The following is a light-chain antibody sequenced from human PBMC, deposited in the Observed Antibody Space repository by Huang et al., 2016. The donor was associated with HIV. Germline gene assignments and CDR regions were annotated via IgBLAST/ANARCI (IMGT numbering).Light chain of an antibody. CDR1: QGVGNS. Sequence: IHVTQSPSSLAVSVGDKVTITCQASQGVGNSLHWYQQKPRKAPKLLIYGASTLAEGAPSRFSGSGFHTSFSLTINGLQVDDIATYYCQVWEGFGQGTRLEI. V-gene: IGKV1-33*01. CDR2: GAS. CDR3: QVWEG. J-gene: IGKJ5*01.